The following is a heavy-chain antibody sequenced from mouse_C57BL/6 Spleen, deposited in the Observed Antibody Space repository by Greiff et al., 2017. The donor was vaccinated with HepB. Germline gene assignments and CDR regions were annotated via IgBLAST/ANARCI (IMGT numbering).Heavy chain of an antibody. J-gene: IGHJ4*01. D-gene: IGHD4-1*01. V-gene: IGHV14-2*01. CDR2: IDPEDGET. Sequence: EVKLEESGAELVKPGASVKLSCTASGFTIKDYYMHWVKQRNEQGLEWIGRIDPEDGETKYAPKFQGKATITADTSSNTAYLQLSSLTSEDTAVYYCASTGYAMDYWGQGTSVTVSS. CDR1: GFTIKDYY. CDR3: ASTGYAMDY.